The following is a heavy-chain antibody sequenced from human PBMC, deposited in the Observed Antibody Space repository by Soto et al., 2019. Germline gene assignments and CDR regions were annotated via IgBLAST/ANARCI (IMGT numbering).Heavy chain of an antibody. CDR2: INPSGGST. CDR1: GYTFINYY. D-gene: IGHD2-8*01. CDR3: ALYHGQNHNWFAP. J-gene: IGHJ5*02. Sequence: ASVKVSCKASGYTFINYYVRWVRQAPGQGLEWMGIINPSGGSTSYPQKFQGRVTMTRDTSTSTVYMELSGLRSEDTAVYCCALYHGQNHNWFAPWGQGTLVTVSS. V-gene: IGHV1-46*01.